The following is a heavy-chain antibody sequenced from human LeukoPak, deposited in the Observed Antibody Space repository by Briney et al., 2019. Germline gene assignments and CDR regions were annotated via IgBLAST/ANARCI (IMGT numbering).Heavy chain of an antibody. J-gene: IGHJ5*02. Sequence: SVKVSCKASGGTFSSYAISWVRQAPGQGLEWMGGIIPIIGTANYAQKFQGRVTITTDESTSTAYMELSSLRSEDTAVYYCASASTGTTGGHWFDPWGQGTLVTVSS. CDR3: ASASTGTTGGHWFDP. CDR2: IIPIIGTA. CDR1: GGTFSSYA. D-gene: IGHD1-7*01. V-gene: IGHV1-69*05.